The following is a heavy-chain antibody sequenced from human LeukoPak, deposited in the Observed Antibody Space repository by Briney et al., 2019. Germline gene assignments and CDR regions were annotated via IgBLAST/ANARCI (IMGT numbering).Heavy chain of an antibody. Sequence: ASVKVSCKTSGYTFTGYYIHWVRQAPGQGLEWMGWINPNSGDTNYAQKFQGRVSMTGDTSISTAYMELSRLRSDDTAVYYCAIVLPYFGYWGQGTLLTVSS. CDR1: GYTFTGYY. V-gene: IGHV1-2*02. J-gene: IGHJ4*02. CDR2: INPNSGDT. CDR3: AIVLPYFGY. D-gene: IGHD3-10*01.